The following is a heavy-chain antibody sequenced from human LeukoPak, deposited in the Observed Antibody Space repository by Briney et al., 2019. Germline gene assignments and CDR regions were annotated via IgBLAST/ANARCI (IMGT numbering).Heavy chain of an antibody. D-gene: IGHD3-22*01. CDR2: ISGSGGST. Sequence: PGGSLRLSCAASGFTFSSYAMSWVRQAPGKGLEWVSAISGSGGSTYYADSVKGRFTISRDNSKNTLYLQMNSLRAEDTAVYYCAKDMGSGYSMLWPEIPNFQHWGQGTLVTVSS. CDR3: AKDMGSGYSMLWPEIPNFQH. CDR1: GFTFSSYA. J-gene: IGHJ1*01. V-gene: IGHV3-23*01.